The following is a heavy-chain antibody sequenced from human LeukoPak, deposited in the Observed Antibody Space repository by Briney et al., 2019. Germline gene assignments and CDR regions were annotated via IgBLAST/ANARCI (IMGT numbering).Heavy chain of an antibody. J-gene: IGHJ4*02. D-gene: IGHD5-24*01. CDR2: IIPIFGTA. Sequence: SVKVSCKASGGTFSSYAISWVRQAPGQGLEWMGGIIPIFGTANYAQKFQGRVTITTDESTSTAYMELSSLRSEDTAVYYCSAAVRMATPRAFDYWGQGTLVTVSS. CDR1: GGTFSSYA. CDR3: SAAVRMATPRAFDY. V-gene: IGHV1-69*05.